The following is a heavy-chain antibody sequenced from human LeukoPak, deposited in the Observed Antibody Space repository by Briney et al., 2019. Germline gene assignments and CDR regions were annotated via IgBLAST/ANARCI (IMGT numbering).Heavy chain of an antibody. CDR1: GFTFRRYW. J-gene: IGHJ3*02. Sequence: GGSLRLSCAASGFTFRRYWMSWVRQAPGKGGEWVANIKRDGNEKLYADSVKGGFTISRDNAKHSLFLQVNSLRAEDTALYYCARGDFYGSGTSFIDAFDIWGQGTMVTVSS. D-gene: IGHD3-10*01. CDR2: IKRDGNEK. V-gene: IGHV3-7*01. CDR3: ARGDFYGSGTSFIDAFDI.